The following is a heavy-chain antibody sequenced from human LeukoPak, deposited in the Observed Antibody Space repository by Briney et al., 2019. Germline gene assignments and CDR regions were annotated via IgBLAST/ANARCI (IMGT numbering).Heavy chain of an antibody. J-gene: IGHJ4*02. D-gene: IGHD5-24*01. CDR1: GFTFSNYW. Sequence: GGSLRLSCAASGFTFSNYWMTWVRQAPGKGLEWVANIKQDGSEKYYVDSVKGRFTISRDNAKNSLYLQMNSLRAEDTAVYYCARDPPRSLQLPLLWGQGTLVTVSS. CDR3: ARDPPRSLQLPLL. V-gene: IGHV3-7*01. CDR2: IKQDGSEK.